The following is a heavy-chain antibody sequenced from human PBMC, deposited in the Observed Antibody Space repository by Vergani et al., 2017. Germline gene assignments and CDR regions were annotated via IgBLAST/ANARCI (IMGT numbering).Heavy chain of an antibody. J-gene: IGHJ5*02. CDR2: INSDGSST. CDR1: GFTFSSYW. D-gene: IGHD3-9*01. V-gene: IGHV3-74*01. Sequence: EVQLVESGGGLVQPGGSLRLSCAASGFTFSSYWMHWVRQAPGKGLVWVSRINSDGSSTNYADSVKGRFTISRDNAKNTLYLQMNSLRAEDTAVYYCRSDILKGPKDNWFDPWGQGTLVTVSS. CDR3: RSDILKGPKDNWFDP.